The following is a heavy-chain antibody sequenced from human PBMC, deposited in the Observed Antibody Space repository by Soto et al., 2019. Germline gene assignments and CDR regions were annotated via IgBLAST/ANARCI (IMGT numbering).Heavy chain of an antibody. CDR1: GGSISSGGYS. D-gene: IGHD6-6*01. J-gene: IGHJ3*02. Sequence: PSETLSLTCAVSGGSISSGGYSWSWIRQPPGKGLEWIGYIYHSGSTYYNPSLKSRVTISVDRSKNQFSLKLSSVTAADTAVYYCARAAEYSSSTIAFDIWGQGTIVTVSS. V-gene: IGHV4-30-2*01. CDR3: ARAAEYSSSTIAFDI. CDR2: IYHSGST.